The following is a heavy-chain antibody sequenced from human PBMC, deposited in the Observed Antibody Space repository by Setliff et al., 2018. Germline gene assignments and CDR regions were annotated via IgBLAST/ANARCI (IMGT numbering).Heavy chain of an antibody. Sequence: PGGSLRLSCAASGFTFSSYSMNWVRQAPGKGLEWVANIKQDGSEKYYVDSVKGRFTISRDNAKNSLYLQMNSLRAEDTAVYYCARDYYDSSGYYDYFDYWGQGTLVTVSS. CDR2: IKQDGSEK. V-gene: IGHV3-7*01. D-gene: IGHD3-22*01. CDR3: ARDYYDSSGYYDYFDY. J-gene: IGHJ4*02. CDR1: GFTFSSYS.